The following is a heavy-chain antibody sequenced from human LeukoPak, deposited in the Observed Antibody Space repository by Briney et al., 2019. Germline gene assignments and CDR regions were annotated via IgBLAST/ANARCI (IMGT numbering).Heavy chain of an antibody. D-gene: IGHD5-12*01. CDR2: IIPIFGTA. J-gene: IGHJ4*02. Sequence: SVKVSCKASGGTFSSYAISWVRQAPGQGLGWMGGIIPIFGTANYAQKFQGRVTITADESTSTAYMELSSLRSEDTAVYYCAREGLRGYSGYDYFDYWGQGTLVTVSS. CDR3: AREGLRGYSGYDYFDY. CDR1: GGTFSSYA. V-gene: IGHV1-69*13.